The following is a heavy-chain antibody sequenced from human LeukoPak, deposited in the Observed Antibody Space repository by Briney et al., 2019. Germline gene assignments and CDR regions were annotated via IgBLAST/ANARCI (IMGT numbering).Heavy chain of an antibody. Sequence: PSETLSLTCTVSGGSISSGGYYWSWIRQYPGRGLEWFGYIHYSGSTHYNPSLKSRVTMSVDTSKNQFSLKLSSVTAADTAVYYCAREPRGHRITIIGVVKGFDYWGQGTLVTVSS. J-gene: IGHJ4*02. CDR3: AREPRGHRITIIGVVKGFDY. D-gene: IGHD3-3*01. V-gene: IGHV4-31*03. CDR1: GGSISSGGYY. CDR2: IHYSGST.